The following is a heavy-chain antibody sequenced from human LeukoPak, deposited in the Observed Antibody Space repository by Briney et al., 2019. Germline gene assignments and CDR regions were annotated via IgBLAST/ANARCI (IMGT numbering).Heavy chain of an antibody. D-gene: IGHD3-22*01. Sequence: SETLSLTCAVSGGSISSSNWWSWVRQPPGKGLEWIGEIYHSGSTNYNPSLKSRVTISVDKSKNQFSLKLSSVTAADTAVYYRARDYYDSSGYSDYYYYGMDVWGQGTTVTVSS. CDR1: GGSISSSNW. CDR3: ARDYYDSSGYSDYYYYGMDV. V-gene: IGHV4-4*02. CDR2: IYHSGST. J-gene: IGHJ6*02.